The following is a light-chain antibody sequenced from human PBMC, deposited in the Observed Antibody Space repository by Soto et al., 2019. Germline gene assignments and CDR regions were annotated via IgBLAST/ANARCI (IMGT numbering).Light chain of an antibody. CDR3: QTWDTGIQV. J-gene: IGLJ2*01. CDR2: LKNDGSH. Sequence: QSVLTQSPSASASPGASVKITCTLSSGHSTYTIAWHQQHPGKGPRYLMRLKNDGSHTKGDVIPDRFSGSSFGAERYLTISIIQSEDEADYYLQTWDTGIQVFGAGTKLTVL. V-gene: IGLV4-69*01. CDR1: SGHSTYT.